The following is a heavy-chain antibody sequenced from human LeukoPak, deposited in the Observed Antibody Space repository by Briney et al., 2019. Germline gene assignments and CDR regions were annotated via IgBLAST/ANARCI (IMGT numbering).Heavy chain of an antibody. D-gene: IGHD5-24*01. J-gene: IGHJ4*02. CDR1: SGSISSSTW. CDR3: ALGYNDIWEL. Sequence: PSETLSLTCAVSSGSISSSTWWSWVRQPPGKGLEWIGEINHSGSTHYTPSLKSRVTISVDTSDNKFSLKMISVIAADAAVYYCALGYNDIWELWGRGTLVTVSS. V-gene: IGHV4-4*02. CDR2: INHSGST.